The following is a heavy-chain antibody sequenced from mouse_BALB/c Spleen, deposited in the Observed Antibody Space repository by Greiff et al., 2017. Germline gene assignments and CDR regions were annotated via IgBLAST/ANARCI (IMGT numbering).Heavy chain of an antibody. CDR3: ARLDDYFDY. CDR1: GFTFSSYG. Sequence: EVKLVESGGGLVQPGGSLKLSCAASGFTFSSYGMSWVRQTPDKRLELVATINSNGGSTYYPDSVKGRFTISRDNAKNTLYLQMSSLKSEDTAMYYCARLDDYFDYWGQGTTLTVSS. J-gene: IGHJ2*01. V-gene: IGHV5-6-3*01. CDR2: INSNGGST.